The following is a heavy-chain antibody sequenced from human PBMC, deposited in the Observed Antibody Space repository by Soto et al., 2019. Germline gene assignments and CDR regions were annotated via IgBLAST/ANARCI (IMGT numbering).Heavy chain of an antibody. CDR2: IYYSGST. V-gene: IGHV4-39*01. CDR1: GGSISSSSYY. Sequence: PSETLSLTCTVSGGSISSSSYYWGWIRQPPGKGLEWIGSIYYSGSTYYNPSLKSRVTISVDTSKNQFSLKLSSVIAADTAVYYCARLGLWSGYLAMDVWGKGTTVTVSS. J-gene: IGHJ6*03. D-gene: IGHD3-3*01. CDR3: ARLGLWSGYLAMDV.